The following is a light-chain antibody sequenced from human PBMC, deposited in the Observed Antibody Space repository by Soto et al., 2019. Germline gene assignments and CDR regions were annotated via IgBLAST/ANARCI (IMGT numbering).Light chain of an antibody. Sequence: VLTQSPATLSVSPGEGVTLSCRASQSVSSNLAWYQQRPGQAPRLLIYGASTRATGIPARFSGSGSGTEFTLTISSLQSEDFEIYYCQQYNNWPITFGQGTRLEIK. CDR3: QQYNNWPIT. V-gene: IGKV3-15*01. CDR1: QSVSSN. J-gene: IGKJ5*01. CDR2: GAS.